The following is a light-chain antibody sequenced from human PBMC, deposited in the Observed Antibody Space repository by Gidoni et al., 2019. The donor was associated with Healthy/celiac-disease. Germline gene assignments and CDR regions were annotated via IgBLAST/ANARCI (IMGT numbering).Light chain of an antibody. CDR1: QSISSY. Sequence: DIQMTQSPSSLSASVGDRVTITCRASQSISSYLNWYQQKPGKAPKLLIYAASSLQSGVPSRFSGSGSGTNFTLTISSLQPEDFATYYCQQSYSTPARTFGGXTKVEIK. CDR3: QQSYSTPART. V-gene: IGKV1-39*01. CDR2: AAS. J-gene: IGKJ4*01.